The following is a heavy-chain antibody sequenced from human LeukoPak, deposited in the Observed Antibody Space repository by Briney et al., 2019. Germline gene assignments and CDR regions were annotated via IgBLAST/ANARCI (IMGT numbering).Heavy chain of an antibody. CDR1: GYTFTSYY. CDR3: ARVIGSGYSRLAVNY. CDR2: INPSGGST. J-gene: IGHJ4*02. Sequence: ASVKVSCKASGYTFTSYYMHWVRQAPGQGLEWMGIINPSGGSTSYAQKFQGRVTMTRDTSTSTVYMELSSLRSEDTAVYYCARVIGSGYSRLAVNYWGQGTLVTVSS. D-gene: IGHD3-22*01. V-gene: IGHV1-46*01.